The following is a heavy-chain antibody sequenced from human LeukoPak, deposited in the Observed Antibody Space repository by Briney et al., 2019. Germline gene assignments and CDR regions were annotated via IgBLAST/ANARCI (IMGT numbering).Heavy chain of an antibody. Sequence: GGALRLSCAASGFTFANYWMNWVRLAPGKGLEWVANIKEDGSKKNYVDSMKGRFTISRDNAKNSLYLQMNSLTAEDTAMYFCARGDSSSFDYWGQGTLVTVSS. CDR3: ARGDSSSFDY. CDR2: IKEDGSKK. J-gene: IGHJ4*02. D-gene: IGHD6-13*01. CDR1: GFTFANYW. V-gene: IGHV3-7*01.